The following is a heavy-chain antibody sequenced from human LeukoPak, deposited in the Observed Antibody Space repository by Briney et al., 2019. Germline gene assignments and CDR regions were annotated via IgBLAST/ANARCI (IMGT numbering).Heavy chain of an antibody. Sequence: GSLRLSCAASRFTFSHYGMHWVRQAPGKGLEWVAVIWNDGSNKYYADSVKGRFTVSRDNSQNRLYLQMNSLRPEDTAVYYCAKDAQRGFDYSNSLENWGQGTLVTVSS. V-gene: IGHV3-33*06. CDR3: AKDAQRGFDYSNSLEN. CDR2: IWNDGSNK. J-gene: IGHJ4*02. D-gene: IGHD4-11*01. CDR1: RFTFSHYG.